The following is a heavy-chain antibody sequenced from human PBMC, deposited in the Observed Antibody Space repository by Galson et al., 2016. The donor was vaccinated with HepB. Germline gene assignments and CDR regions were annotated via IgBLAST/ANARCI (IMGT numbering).Heavy chain of an antibody. CDR1: GSSISRSNW. J-gene: IGHJ4*02. CDR2: IYHLGST. D-gene: IGHD3-22*01. V-gene: IGHV4-4*02. CDR3: AGITYYYASSGYRSPFDD. Sequence: SETLSLTCAVSGSSISRSNWWTWVRQPPGKGLEWIGEIYHLGSTKYNPSLRSRVTLSIDKSKNEFSLKLSSVTAADTAVYYCAGITYYYASSGYRSPFDDWGQGMLVIVSS.